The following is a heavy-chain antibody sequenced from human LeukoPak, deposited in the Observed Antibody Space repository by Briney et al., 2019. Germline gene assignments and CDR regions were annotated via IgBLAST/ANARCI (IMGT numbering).Heavy chain of an antibody. CDR1: GGSFSGYY. J-gene: IGHJ6*02. D-gene: IGHD3-10*01. Sequence: PSETLSLTCAVYGGSFSGYYWSWIRQPPGKGLEWIGEINHSGSTNYNPSLKSRVTISVDTSKNQLSLKLSSVTAADTAVYYCARSGVVREYYGMDVWGQGTTVTVSS. CDR2: INHSGST. CDR3: ARSGVVREYYGMDV. V-gene: IGHV4-34*01.